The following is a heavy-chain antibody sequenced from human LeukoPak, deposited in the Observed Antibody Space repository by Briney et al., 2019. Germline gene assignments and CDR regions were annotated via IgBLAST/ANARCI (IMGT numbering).Heavy chain of an antibody. CDR2: IKQDGSEK. CDR3: ARDARGYSYGPPYWYFDL. Sequence: WGSLRLSCAASGFIVSSNYISWVRQAPGKGLEWVANIKQDGSEKYYVDSVKGRFTISRDNAKNSLYLQMNSLRAEDTAVYYCARDARGYSYGPPYWYFDLWGRGTLVTVSS. CDR1: GFIVSSNY. J-gene: IGHJ2*01. V-gene: IGHV3-7*01. D-gene: IGHD5-18*01.